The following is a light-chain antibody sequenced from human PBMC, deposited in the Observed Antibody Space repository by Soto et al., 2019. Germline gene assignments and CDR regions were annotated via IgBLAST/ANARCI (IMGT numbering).Light chain of an antibody. V-gene: IGKV1-5*03. J-gene: IGKJ1*01. CDR2: KAS. CDR3: QQYNSYSWT. Sequence: DIQMAQSPSTLSASVGDRVTITCRASQSISSWLAWYQQKPGKAPKLLIYKASSLESGVPSRFSGSGSGTEFTLTISSLQPDDLATYYCQQYNSYSWTFGQETKVEIK. CDR1: QSISSW.